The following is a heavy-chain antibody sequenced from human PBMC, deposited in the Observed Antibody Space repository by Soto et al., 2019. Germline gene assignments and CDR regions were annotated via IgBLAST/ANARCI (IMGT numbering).Heavy chain of an antibody. D-gene: IGHD3-10*01. V-gene: IGHV3-30*18. CDR1: GFTFNNYG. J-gene: IGHJ4*02. Sequence: QVQLVESGGGVVQPGRSLRLSCAASGFTFNNYGMHWVRQAPGKGLEWVAVISYDGSKKYYADSVKGRFSISRDNSKNTLFLQMNSLRAEDTAVYYCAKRSGQLAILWLGEHFEYWGQGTLVTVSS. CDR2: ISYDGSKK. CDR3: AKRSGQLAILWLGEHFEY.